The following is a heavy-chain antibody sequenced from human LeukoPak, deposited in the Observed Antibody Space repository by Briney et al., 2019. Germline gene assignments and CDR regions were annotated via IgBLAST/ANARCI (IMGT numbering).Heavy chain of an antibody. Sequence: PSETLSLTCTVSGGSISSYYWSWIRQPPGKGLEWIGYIYYSGSTNYNPSLKSRVTISVDTSKNQFSLKLSPVTAADTAVYYCARVQLGYYGMDVWGQGTTVTVSS. V-gene: IGHV4-59*01. D-gene: IGHD5-18*01. CDR2: IYYSGST. CDR3: ARVQLGYYGMDV. CDR1: GGSISSYY. J-gene: IGHJ6*02.